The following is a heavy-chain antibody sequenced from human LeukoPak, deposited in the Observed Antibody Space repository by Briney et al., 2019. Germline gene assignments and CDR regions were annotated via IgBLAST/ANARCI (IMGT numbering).Heavy chain of an antibody. CDR3: VKIAARNNYFEC. CDR1: GGSFSGYS. V-gene: IGHV4-34*01. D-gene: IGHD6-6*01. Sequence: SETLSLTCAVYGGSFSGYSWSWIRQPPGKGLEWIGDINPSGSTNYNPSLKNRVTISVDTSTNHFSLKLSTGTAADPAVFYCVKIAARNNYFECWGQGVMVT. CDR2: INPSGST. J-gene: IGHJ4*02.